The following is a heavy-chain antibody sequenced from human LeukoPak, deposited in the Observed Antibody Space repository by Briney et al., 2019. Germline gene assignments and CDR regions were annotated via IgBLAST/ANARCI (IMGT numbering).Heavy chain of an antibody. CDR3: AEGDYDQDFDY. CDR2: ISNSGDTT. V-gene: IGHV3-23*01. Sequence: GGSLRLSCAASGFSFTTYGMSWVRQAPGKGLEWVSSISNSGDTTYYADAVKGRFTISRDNSKNTLYLQMNSLRAEDTALYYCAEGDYDQDFDYWGQGTLVTVSS. D-gene: IGHD4-17*01. CDR1: GFSFTTYG. J-gene: IGHJ4*02.